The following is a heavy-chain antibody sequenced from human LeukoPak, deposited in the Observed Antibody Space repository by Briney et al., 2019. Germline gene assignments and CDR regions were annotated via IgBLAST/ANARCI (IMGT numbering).Heavy chain of an antibody. CDR3: ARGIRFLEWLLSGEFDY. D-gene: IGHD3-3*01. CDR1: GFTFSSCS. Sequence: GGSLRLSCAASGFTFSSCSMNWVRQAPGKGLEWVSSISSSSSYIYYADSVKGRFTISRDNAKNSLYLQMNSLRAEDTAVYYCARGIRFLEWLLSGEFDYWGQGTLVTVSS. CDR2: ISSSSSYI. V-gene: IGHV3-21*01. J-gene: IGHJ4*02.